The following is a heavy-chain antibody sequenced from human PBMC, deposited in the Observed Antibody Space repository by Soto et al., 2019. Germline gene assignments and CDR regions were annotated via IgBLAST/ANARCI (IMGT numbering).Heavy chain of an antibody. Sequence: GASVKVSCKASGGTFSSYAISWVRQAPGQGLEWMGGIIPIFGTANYAQKFQGRVTITADESTSTAYMELSSLRSEDTAVYYCATVPTSGYYKGIDPWGQGTLVTVSS. CDR1: GGTFSSYA. V-gene: IGHV1-69*13. CDR2: IIPIFGTA. D-gene: IGHD3-3*01. J-gene: IGHJ5*02. CDR3: ATVPTSGYYKGIDP.